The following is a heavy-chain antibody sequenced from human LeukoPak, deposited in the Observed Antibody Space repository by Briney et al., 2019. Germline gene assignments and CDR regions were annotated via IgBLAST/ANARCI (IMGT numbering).Heavy chain of an antibody. CDR3: RGDFDWLLGFADY. Sequence: GGSLRLCCAASGFTFSNAWRSSVRQAPGKGLGWVGRIQSKPDGGTTDYAAPGKGRFTMSRDDSKNTLYLQMNSLKPEDTAVYYCRGDFDWLLGFADYWGQGTLGTVSA. V-gene: IGHV3-15*01. CDR1: GFTFSNAW. J-gene: IGHJ4*02. D-gene: IGHD3-9*01. CDR2: IQSKPDGGTT.